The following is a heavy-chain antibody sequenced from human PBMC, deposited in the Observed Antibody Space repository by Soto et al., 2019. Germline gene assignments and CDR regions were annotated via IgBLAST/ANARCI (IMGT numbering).Heavy chain of an antibody. J-gene: IGHJ4*02. CDR2: MNMDGNRI. D-gene: IGHD2-21*01. CDR1: GFTFSSYW. Sequence: EVQLVESGGGLVQPGGSLRLSCAASGFTFSSYWMHWVRQAPGKGLEWGSRMNMDGNRISYVDSVKGRCTISRDNAKNTFYMEMNSARVEDTAVYYCVRGDGDRYDSHVYLGRHWGQGSLVTVS. V-gene: IGHV3-74*01. CDR3: VRGDGDRYDSHVYLGRH.